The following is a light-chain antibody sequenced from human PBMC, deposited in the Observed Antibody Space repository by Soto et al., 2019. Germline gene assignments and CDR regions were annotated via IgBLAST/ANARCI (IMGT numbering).Light chain of an antibody. CDR3: SSYTPAGTYV. J-gene: IGLJ1*01. CDR1: STDIGTYNY. V-gene: IGLV2-14*01. CDR2: HVS. Sequence: QSVLTQPPSASGSPGQSITISCIGTSTDIGTYNYVAWYQQHPAKTPKLIIYHVSYRHEGASNRFSGSKSANTASLTISGLQAEDEADYYCSSYTPAGTYVFGPGNKVTV.